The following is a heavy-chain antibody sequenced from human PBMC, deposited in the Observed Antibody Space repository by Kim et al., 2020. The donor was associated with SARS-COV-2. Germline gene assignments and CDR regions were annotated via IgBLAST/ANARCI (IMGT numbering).Heavy chain of an antibody. CDR1: GFSITTYG. J-gene: IGHJ4*02. D-gene: IGHD6-13*01. CDR2: MWNDGSKQ. Sequence: GGSLRLSCEAFGFSITTYGVHWVRQTPGRGLEWVALMWNDGSKQLYADSVQGRFTGSRDISKNTVYLHMNSLRAEDTAVYFCARDIGTSLDYWGQGTLVAVSS. V-gene: IGHV3-33*08. CDR3: ARDIGTSLDY.